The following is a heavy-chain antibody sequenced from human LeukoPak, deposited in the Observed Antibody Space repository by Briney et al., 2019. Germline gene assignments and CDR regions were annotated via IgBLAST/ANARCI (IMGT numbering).Heavy chain of an antibody. J-gene: IGHJ6*03. Sequence: ASVKVSCKASGYTFTSYGISWVRQAPGQGLEWMGWISAYNGNTNYAQKLQGRVTMTTDTSTSTAYMELRSLRSDDTAVYYCARDGLRYFDWLHDYYYYYMDVWGKGPRSPSP. D-gene: IGHD3-9*01. V-gene: IGHV1-18*01. CDR2: ISAYNGNT. CDR1: GYTFTSYG. CDR3: ARDGLRYFDWLHDYYYYYMDV.